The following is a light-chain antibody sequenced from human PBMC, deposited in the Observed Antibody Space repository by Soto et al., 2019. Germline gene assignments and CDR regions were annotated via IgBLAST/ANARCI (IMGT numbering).Light chain of an antibody. CDR1: QRITTY. Sequence: IHMTQSPSSLSASVGDRVTISCRASQRITTYLNWYQQKPGEAPKLLISTSGTLQSGVPSRFSGSGSRTDFTLTSTRLQRADFATYFCQQTYSTPYTFGQGTQLEIK. CDR2: TSG. V-gene: IGKV1-39*01. CDR3: QQTYSTPYT. J-gene: IGKJ2*01.